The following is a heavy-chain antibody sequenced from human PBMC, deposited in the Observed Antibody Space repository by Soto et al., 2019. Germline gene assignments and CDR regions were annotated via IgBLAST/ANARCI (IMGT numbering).Heavy chain of an antibody. V-gene: IGHV3-30-3*01. CDR1: GFTFSSYA. CDR3: ARDRSTQGIDY. J-gene: IGHJ4*02. Sequence: GSLRLSCAASGFTFSSYAMHWVRQTPGKVLEWMTIISYDGNTKYYAESVKGRFTISRDNSKNTLYLQMDTLRADDTAVYYCARDRSTQGIDYWGQGTLVTVSS. CDR2: ISYDGNTK.